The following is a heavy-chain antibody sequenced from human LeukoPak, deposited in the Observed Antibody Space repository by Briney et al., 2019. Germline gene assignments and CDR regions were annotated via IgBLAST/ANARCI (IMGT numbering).Heavy chain of an antibody. D-gene: IGHD2-21*02. CDR3: AKVSSPWVVTAPPPGY. V-gene: IGHV3-23*01. CDR2: ISGSGGST. CDR1: GFTFSSYA. J-gene: IGHJ4*02. Sequence: AGGSLRLSCAASGFTFSSYAMSWVRQAPGKGLEWVSAISGSGGSTYYADSVKGRFTISRDNSKNTLYLQMNSLRAEDTAVYYCAKVSSPWVVTAPPPGYWGQGTLVTVSS.